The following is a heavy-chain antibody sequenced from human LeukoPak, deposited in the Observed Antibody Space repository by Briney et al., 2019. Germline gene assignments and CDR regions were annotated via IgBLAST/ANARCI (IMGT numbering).Heavy chain of an antibody. D-gene: IGHD2-15*01. CDR1: GGSIGSYY. CDR2: IYYSGST. Sequence: SETLSLTCTVSGGSIGSYYWSWIRQPPGKGLEWIGHIYYSGSTNYNPSLKSRVTMSVDTSKNQFSLKLSSVTAADTAVYYCARDGLGTKWSFDFWGLGTLVTVSS. J-gene: IGHJ4*02. V-gene: IGHV4-59*01. CDR3: ARDGLGTKWSFDF.